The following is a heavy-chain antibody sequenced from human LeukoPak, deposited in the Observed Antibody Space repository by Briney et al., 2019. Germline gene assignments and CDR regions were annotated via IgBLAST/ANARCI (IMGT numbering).Heavy chain of an antibody. Sequence: ASVKVSCKASGFTFTKYGINCVRQAPGQGLEWMGLIRPYNGNTNYAQKLQGRVTMTTDTSTSTAYMEVRSLKFDDTAVYYCARDNYDYVWGTQRVDFWGQGTLVTVSS. V-gene: IGHV1-18*01. CDR2: IRPYNGNT. CDR1: GFTFTKYG. CDR3: ARDNYDYVWGTQRVDF. J-gene: IGHJ4*02. D-gene: IGHD3-16*01.